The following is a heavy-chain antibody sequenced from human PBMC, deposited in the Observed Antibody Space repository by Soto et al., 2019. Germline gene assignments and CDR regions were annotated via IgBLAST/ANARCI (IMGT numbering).Heavy chain of an antibody. V-gene: IGHV4-31*03. CDR3: AREPHA. J-gene: IGHJ5*02. CDR1: GGSISSGGYY. CDR2: ISYSGST. Sequence: SETMSLTCTVSGGSISSGGYYWSWIRQHPGKGLEWVGHISYSGSTYYNTSLKSRVTIAVATSKNQFSLKLSSVTAAYTAIDYCAREPHAWGQGTLVTVSS.